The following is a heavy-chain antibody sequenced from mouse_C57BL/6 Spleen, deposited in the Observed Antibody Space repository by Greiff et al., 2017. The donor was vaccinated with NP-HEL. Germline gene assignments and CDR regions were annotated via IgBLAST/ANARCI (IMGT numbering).Heavy chain of an antibody. CDR2: IDPVDGET. J-gene: IGHJ2*01. Sequence: EVQLQQSGAELVKPGASVKLSCTASGFNIKDYNMNWVKQRTEQGLEWIGRIDPVDGETKYAPKFKGKATITADTSSNTAYLQLSSLTSEYTAVYYCARKSSSGYFDYWGQGTTLTVSS. CDR1: GFNIKDYN. CDR3: ARKSSSGYFDY. D-gene: IGHD3-1*01. V-gene: IGHV14-2*01.